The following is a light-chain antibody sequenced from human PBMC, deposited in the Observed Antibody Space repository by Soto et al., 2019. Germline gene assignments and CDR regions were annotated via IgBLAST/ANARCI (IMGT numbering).Light chain of an antibody. CDR3: QQLNTYPLT. CDR2: EAS. V-gene: IGKV1-5*03. Sequence: DIQVTQPPSTLSASEGDRVTITCRASESIGNWLAWYQQKPGQAPNLLIYEASNLESGVPSRFSGSGSGTEFTLTISSLQPVDFATYYCQQLNTYPLTFGGGTKVDIK. J-gene: IGKJ4*01. CDR1: ESIGNW.